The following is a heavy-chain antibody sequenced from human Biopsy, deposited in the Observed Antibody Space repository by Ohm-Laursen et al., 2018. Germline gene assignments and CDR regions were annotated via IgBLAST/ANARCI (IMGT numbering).Heavy chain of an antibody. D-gene: IGHD1-1*01. V-gene: IGHV2-70*04. CDR3: ARTRAHNFGALEF. Sequence: TQTLTLTCSFSGFSLSSTGMRISWVRQPPGKGLECLGRIDWDDDKFYSPSLETRLSLSKDTTTNQVVLTLTDVDPEDTATYYCARTRAHNFGALEFWGQGILVTVSS. CDR2: IDWDDDK. CDR1: GFSLSSTGMR. J-gene: IGHJ4*01.